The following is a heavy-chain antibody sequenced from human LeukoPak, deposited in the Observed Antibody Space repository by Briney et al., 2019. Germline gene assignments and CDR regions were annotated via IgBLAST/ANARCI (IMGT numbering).Heavy chain of an antibody. V-gene: IGHV1-18*01. Sequence: ASVKVSCKASGYTFTSYGISWVRQAPGQGLEWMGWISAYNGNTNYAQKLQGRVTMTTDTSTSTACMELRSLRSDDTAVYYCARASYDFWSGYYYYGMDVWGQGTTVTVSS. J-gene: IGHJ6*02. D-gene: IGHD3-3*01. CDR3: ARASYDFWSGYYYYGMDV. CDR1: GYTFTSYG. CDR2: ISAYNGNT.